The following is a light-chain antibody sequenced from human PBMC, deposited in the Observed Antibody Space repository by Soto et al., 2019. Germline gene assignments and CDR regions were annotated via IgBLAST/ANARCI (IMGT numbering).Light chain of an antibody. J-gene: IGLJ1*01. CDR3: AGWDGSLRGFV. CDR1: SSNIGRDP. CDR2: DNN. V-gene: IGLV1-44*01. Sequence: QSVLTQPPSASGTPGQRVTISCSGSSSNIGRDPVNWYQELPGTAPKLLIYDNNQRPSGVPDRFSGSKSGTSASLAISGLQSEDEADYFCAGWDGSLRGFVFGTGTNVTVL.